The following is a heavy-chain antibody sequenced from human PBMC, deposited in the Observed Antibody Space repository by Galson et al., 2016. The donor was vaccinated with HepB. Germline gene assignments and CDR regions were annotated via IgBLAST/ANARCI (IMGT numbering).Heavy chain of an antibody. V-gene: IGHV4-4*02. CDR1: GGSLTSDKW. CDR3: TRRADYFATFAV. Sequence: SETLSLTCEVSGGSLTSDKWWSWVRQSPGRGLEWIGDVFFGGATLFNPSLADRVSMSPDKSKNQFSLKMTSLTAADTALYYCTRRADYFATFAVWGPGVAVIVSS. D-gene: IGHD2/OR15-2a*01. J-gene: IGHJ6*02. CDR2: VFFGGAT.